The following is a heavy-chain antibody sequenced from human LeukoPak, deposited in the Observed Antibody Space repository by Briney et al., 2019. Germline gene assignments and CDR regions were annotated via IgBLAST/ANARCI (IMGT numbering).Heavy chain of an antibody. D-gene: IGHD3-22*01. CDR2: VKSKTDGGTT. V-gene: IGHV3-15*01. CDR1: GLTFSNAW. CDR3: ATVYYYDSSGFYYFDY. J-gene: IGHJ4*02. Sequence: KPGGSLRLSCAAFGLTFSNAWTSWVRQAPGKGMEWVGRVKSKTDGGTTDYAAPVKGRFTISRDDSKNTLYLQMNSLKTEDTAVYYCATVYYYDSSGFYYFDYWGQGTLVTVSS.